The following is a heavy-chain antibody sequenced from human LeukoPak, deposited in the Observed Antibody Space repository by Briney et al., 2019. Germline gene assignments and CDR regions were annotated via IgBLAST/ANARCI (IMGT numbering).Heavy chain of an antibody. CDR2: IYYSGST. D-gene: IGHD6-13*01. J-gene: IGHJ5*02. CDR1: GGSISSYY. Sequence: SETLSLTCTVSGGSISSYYWSWIRQPPGKGLEWIGYIYYSGSTNYNPSLKSRVTISLDTSKNQFSLKLSSVTAADTAVYYCAREVGIGWFDPWGQGTLVTVSS. V-gene: IGHV4-59*01. CDR3: AREVGIGWFDP.